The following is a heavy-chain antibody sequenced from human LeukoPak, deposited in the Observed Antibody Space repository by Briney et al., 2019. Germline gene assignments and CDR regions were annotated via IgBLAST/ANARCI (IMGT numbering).Heavy chain of an antibody. CDR2: IYTSGST. CDR1: GGSISSSNW. V-gene: IGHV4-4*02. Sequence: SETLSLTCAVSGGSISSSNWWTWVRQPPGKGLEWIGRIYTSGSTNYNPSLKSRVTMSVDTSKNQFSLKLSSVTAADTAVYYCARDQLTYYDFWSGLEGDAFDIWGQGTMVTVSS. J-gene: IGHJ3*02. D-gene: IGHD3-3*01. CDR3: ARDQLTYYDFWSGLEGDAFDI.